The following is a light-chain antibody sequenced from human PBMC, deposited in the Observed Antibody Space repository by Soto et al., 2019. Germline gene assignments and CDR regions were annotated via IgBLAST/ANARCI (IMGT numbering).Light chain of an antibody. J-gene: IGLJ1*01. CDR1: SSDVGTYNY. CDR2: DVT. V-gene: IGLV2-11*01. CDR3: CSYAGSYTYV. Sequence: QSALTQPRSVLGSPGQSVTLSCTVTSSDVGTYNYVSWYQLHPGKAPKLVIYDVTKRPSGVPDRFSGSKSGNTASLTISGLQAEDEADYYCCSYAGSYTYVFGTGTKLTVL.